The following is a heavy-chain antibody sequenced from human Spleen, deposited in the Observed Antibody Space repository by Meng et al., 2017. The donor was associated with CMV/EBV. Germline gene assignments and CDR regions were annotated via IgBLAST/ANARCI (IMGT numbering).Heavy chain of an antibody. D-gene: IGHD4-11*01. CDR3: ARGASVTTPRSWFDP. V-gene: IGHV4-59*01. CDR2: IYSSGNT. Sequence: GSLRLSCTVSGDSISGYYWSWIRQSPGKGLEWIGFIYSSGNTNYNPSLKSRVTISVDASKNQFSLKLGFVTAADSAVYYCARGASVTTPRSWFDPWGQGTLVTVSS. CDR1: GDSISGYY. J-gene: IGHJ5*02.